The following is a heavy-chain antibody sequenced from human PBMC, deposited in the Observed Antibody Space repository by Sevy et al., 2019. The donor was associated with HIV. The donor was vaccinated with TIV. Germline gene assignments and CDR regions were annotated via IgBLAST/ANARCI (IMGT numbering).Heavy chain of an antibody. CDR2: ISYDGSNK. Sequence: GGSLRLSCAASGFTFSSYAMHWVRQAPGKGLEWVAVISYDGSNKDYADSVKGGFTISRDNSKNTLYLQMNSLRAEDTAVYYCARDNDCSGGSCSYYYGMDVWGQGTTVTVSS. D-gene: IGHD2-15*01. J-gene: IGHJ6*02. CDR1: GFTFSSYA. CDR3: ARDNDCSGGSCSYYYGMDV. V-gene: IGHV3-30-3*01.